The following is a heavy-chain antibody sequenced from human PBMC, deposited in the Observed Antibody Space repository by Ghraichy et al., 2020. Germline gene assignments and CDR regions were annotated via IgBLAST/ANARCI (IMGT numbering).Heavy chain of an antibody. Sequence: SETLSLTCTVSGYSISSGYYWGWIRQPPGKGLEWIGSIYHSGSTYYNPSLKSRVTISVDTSKNQFSLKLSSVTAADTAVYYCARDWVSAIVLMVYGGGNDAFDIWGQGTMVTVSS. D-gene: IGHD2-8*01. CDR2: IYHSGST. CDR3: ARDWVSAIVLMVYGGGNDAFDI. CDR1: GYSISSGYY. J-gene: IGHJ3*02. V-gene: IGHV4-38-2*02.